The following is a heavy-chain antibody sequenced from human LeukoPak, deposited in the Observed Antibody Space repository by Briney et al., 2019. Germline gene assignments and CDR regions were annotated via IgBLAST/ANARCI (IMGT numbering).Heavy chain of an antibody. D-gene: IGHD3/OR15-3a*01. Sequence: SETLSLTCAVYGGSFSGYYWSWIRQPPGKGLEWIGEINHSGSTNYNPSLKSRVTISVDTPKNQFSLKLSSVTAADTAVYYCARDGRAFDPWGQGTLVTVSS. J-gene: IGHJ5*02. CDR2: INHSGST. V-gene: IGHV4-34*01. CDR1: GGSFSGYY. CDR3: ARDGRAFDP.